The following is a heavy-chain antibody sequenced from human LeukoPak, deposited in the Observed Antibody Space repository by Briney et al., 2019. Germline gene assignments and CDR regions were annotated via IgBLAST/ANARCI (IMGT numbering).Heavy chain of an antibody. D-gene: IGHD2-2*01. V-gene: IGHV3-30*03. CDR2: ISFDGRNN. J-gene: IGHJ4*02. CDR1: GFTFSSYA. CDR3: ARRYCSSTSCLIDY. Sequence: GGSLRLSCAASGFTFSSYAMHWVRQALGKGLEWVAVISFDGRNNYYADSVKGRFTISRDNAKNSLDLQMNSLRAEDTAVYYCARRYCSSTSCLIDYWGQGTLVTVSS.